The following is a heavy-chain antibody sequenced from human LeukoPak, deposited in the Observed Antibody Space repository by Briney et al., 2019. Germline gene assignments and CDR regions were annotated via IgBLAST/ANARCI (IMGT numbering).Heavy chain of an antibody. D-gene: IGHD1-26*01. CDR1: GGTFSSYA. CDR3: ARDSGGSYYVPFDY. V-gene: IGHV1-69*13. J-gene: IGHJ4*02. CDR2: IIPIFGTA. Sequence: ASVKVSCKASGGTFSSYAISWVRQAPGQGLEWMGGIIPIFGTANYAQKFQGRDTITADESTSTVYMELSSLRSEDTAVYYCARDSGGSYYVPFDYWGQGTLVTVSS.